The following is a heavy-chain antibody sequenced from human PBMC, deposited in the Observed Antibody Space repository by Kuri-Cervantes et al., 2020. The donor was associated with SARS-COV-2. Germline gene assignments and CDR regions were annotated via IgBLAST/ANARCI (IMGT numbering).Heavy chain of an antibody. CDR1: GFTFSSHS. V-gene: IGHV3-21*01. CDR3: ARGRYDFWSGFFPPTL. J-gene: IGHJ4*02. CDR2: ISSSSSYI. D-gene: IGHD3-3*01. Sequence: GESLKISCAASGFTFSSHSMNWVRQAPGKGLEWVSSISSSSSYIYYADSVKGRFTISRDNAKNSLYLQMNSLRAEDTAVYYCARGRYDFWSGFFPPTLWGQGTLVTVSS.